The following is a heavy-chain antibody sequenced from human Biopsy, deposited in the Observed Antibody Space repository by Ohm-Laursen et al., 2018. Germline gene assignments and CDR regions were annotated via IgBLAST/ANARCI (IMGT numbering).Heavy chain of an antibody. Sequence: GASVKVSCQASGYSFTSYYMHWVRQAPGQGLEWMGMINPSGSTTSYPQIFQGRVTMTRDTSKSTVYMELSSLRSADTAVYFCARNTGWYGDLYYFDYWGQGTLVTVSS. D-gene: IGHD6-19*01. V-gene: IGHV1-46*01. CDR2: INPSGSTT. CDR1: GYSFTSYY. J-gene: IGHJ4*02. CDR3: ARNTGWYGDLYYFDY.